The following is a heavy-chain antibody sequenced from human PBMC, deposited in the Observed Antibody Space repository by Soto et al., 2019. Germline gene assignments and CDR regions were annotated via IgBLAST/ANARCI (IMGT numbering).Heavy chain of an antibody. Sequence: EVHLVVSGGGFVQPGESLKLSCTASGFSFSDFPIDWVRQAPGKGLEWVGRIRTRADDYATTYGESVKVASTISRDDSKNTAYLKMDSLKTDDTAVYYCASFRAWGHGTLVTVSS. CDR1: GFSFSDFP. CDR3: ASFRA. J-gene: IGHJ5*01. V-gene: IGHV3-73*02. CDR2: IRTRADDYAT.